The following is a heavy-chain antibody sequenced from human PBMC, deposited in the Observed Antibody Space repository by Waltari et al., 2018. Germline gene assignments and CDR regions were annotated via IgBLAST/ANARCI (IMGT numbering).Heavy chain of an antibody. Sequence: EVQLVESGGGLVKPGGSLRLSCAASGFTFSNYGMNWVRQAPGKGLEWVSSISGTKSYIYYADSVRGRFTISRDNAKNSLFLQMNSLRAEDTAVYYCARGVVDSWGQGTLVTVSS. CDR1: GFTFSNYG. V-gene: IGHV3-21*01. CDR3: ARGVVDS. J-gene: IGHJ4*02. CDR2: ISGTKSYI.